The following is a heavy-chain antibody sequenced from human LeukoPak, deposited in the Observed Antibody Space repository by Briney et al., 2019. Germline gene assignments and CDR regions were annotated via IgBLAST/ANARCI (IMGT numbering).Heavy chain of an antibody. J-gene: IGHJ2*01. CDR2: IYYSGST. Sequence: PSETLSLTCTVSGGSISSGDYYWSWIRQPPGKGLEWIGYIYYSGSTYYNPSLKSRVTISVDTSKNQFSLKLSSVTAADTAVYYCARSVVPAAYRYFDLWGRGTLVTVSS. V-gene: IGHV4-30-4*08. CDR1: GGSISSGDYY. CDR3: ARSVVPAAYRYFDL. D-gene: IGHD2-2*01.